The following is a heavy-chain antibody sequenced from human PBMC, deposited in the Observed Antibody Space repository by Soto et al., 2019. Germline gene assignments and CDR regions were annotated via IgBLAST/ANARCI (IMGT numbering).Heavy chain of an antibody. CDR2: IYHSGST. CDR3: ARGPNCSGGSCYLGWFDP. Sequence: ASETLSLTCAVSGGSISSGGYSWSWIRQPPGKGLEWIGYIYHSGSTYYNPSLKSRVTISVDRSKNQFSLKLSSVTAADTAVYYCARGPNCSGGSCYLGWFDPWGQGTLVTVSS. J-gene: IGHJ5*02. D-gene: IGHD2-15*01. V-gene: IGHV4-30-2*01. CDR1: GGSISSGGYS.